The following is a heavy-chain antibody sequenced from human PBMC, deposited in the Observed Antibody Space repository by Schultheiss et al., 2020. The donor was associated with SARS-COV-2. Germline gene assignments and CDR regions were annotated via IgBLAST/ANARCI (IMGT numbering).Heavy chain of an antibody. J-gene: IGHJ6*02. V-gene: IGHV4-39*07. CDR2: IYYSGST. CDR1: GGSISSGGYY. CDR3: ARMYYYDSSGVLRYYYYGMDV. Sequence: SETLSLTCTVSGGSISSGGYYWSWIRQPPGKGLEWIGSIYYSGSTYYNPSLKSRVTISVDKSKNQFSLKLSSVTAADTAVYYCARMYYYDSSGVLRYYYYGMDVWGQGTTVTVSS. D-gene: IGHD3-22*01.